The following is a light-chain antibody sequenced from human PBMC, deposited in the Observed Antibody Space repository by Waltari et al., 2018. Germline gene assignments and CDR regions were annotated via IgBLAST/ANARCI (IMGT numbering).Light chain of an antibody. V-gene: IGKV3-20*01. CDR2: GAS. J-gene: IGKJ4*01. Sequence: EIVLTPSPSTLSLSPGARATLSCRASQTVSSNFFAWYQQKPGQAPRLLMYGASNRAAGIPDRFSGSGSGTDFTLTISRLEPEDFAVYYCQQYDSSPRTFGGGTKVQIK. CDR3: QQYDSSPRT. CDR1: QTVSSNF.